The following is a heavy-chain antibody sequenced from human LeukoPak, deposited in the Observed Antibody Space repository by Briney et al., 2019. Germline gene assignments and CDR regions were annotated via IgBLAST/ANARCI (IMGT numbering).Heavy chain of an antibody. CDR3: AKDRSSSWAIDY. Sequence: QSGGSLRLSCAASGFTLRSYGMHWVRQAPGKGLEWVAVISYDGSNKHYADSVKGRFTISRDNSKNTVYLQMNSLRAEDTAVYYCAKDRSSSWAIDYWGQGTLVTVSS. D-gene: IGHD6-13*01. CDR1: GFTLRSYG. CDR2: ISYDGSNK. J-gene: IGHJ4*02. V-gene: IGHV3-30*18.